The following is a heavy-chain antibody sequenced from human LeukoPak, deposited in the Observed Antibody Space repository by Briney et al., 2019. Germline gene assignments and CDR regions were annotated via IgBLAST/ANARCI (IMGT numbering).Heavy chain of an antibody. CDR3: AFCSGYYYSFDY. D-gene: IGHD3-22*01. CDR1: GGSISSGDYY. J-gene: IGHJ4*02. Sequence: PSETLSLTCTVSGGSISSGDYYWSWIRQPPGKGLEWIGSIYYSGSTYYNPSLKSRVTISVDTSKNQFSLKLSSVTAADTAVYYCAFCSGYYYSFDYWGQGTLVTVSS. CDR2: IYYSGST. V-gene: IGHV4-39*01.